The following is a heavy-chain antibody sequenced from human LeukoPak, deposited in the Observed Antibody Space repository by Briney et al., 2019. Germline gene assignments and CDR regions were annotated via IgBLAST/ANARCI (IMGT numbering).Heavy chain of an antibody. D-gene: IGHD2-8*02. CDR3: ARGTGLDY. V-gene: IGHV4-34*01. CDR2: INHSGST. CDR1: GGSFSGYY. J-gene: IGHJ4*02. Sequence: SETLSLTCAVYGGSFSGYYWSWIDQPPGKGLEWIGEINHSGSTNYNPSLKSRVTISVDTSKNQFSLKLSSVTAADTAVYYCARGTGLDYWGQGTLVTVSS.